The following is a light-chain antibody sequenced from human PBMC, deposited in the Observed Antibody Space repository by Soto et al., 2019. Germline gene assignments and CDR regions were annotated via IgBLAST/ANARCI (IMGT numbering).Light chain of an antibody. V-gene: IGLV2-23*01. CDR3: CSYAGSSTLGV. CDR1: SSDVGSYNL. Sequence: QSALTQPASVSGSPGQSITISCTGTSSDVGSYNLVSWYQQHPGKAPKLMIYEGSKRPSGVSNRFSGSKSGNTASLTISGLQAEDEADYYCCSYAGSSTLGVFGTGTKFTVL. J-gene: IGLJ1*01. CDR2: EGS.